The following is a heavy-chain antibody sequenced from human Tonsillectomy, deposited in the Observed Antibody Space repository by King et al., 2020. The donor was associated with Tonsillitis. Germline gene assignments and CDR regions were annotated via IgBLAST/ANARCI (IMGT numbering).Heavy chain of an antibody. CDR1: GGSISSSSYY. D-gene: IGHD3-22*01. J-gene: IGHJ4*02. CDR3: SRRYYYDSSGYDY. CDR2: IYYSGST. Sequence: QLQESGPGLVTPSETLSLTCTVSGGSISSSSYYLGWIRQPPGKGLEWIGSIYYSGSTYYNPSLKRRVTLSVDTSKNQFSLKLSSVTAADTAVYYCSRRYYYDSSGYDYWGQGTLVTVSS. V-gene: IGHV4-39*01.